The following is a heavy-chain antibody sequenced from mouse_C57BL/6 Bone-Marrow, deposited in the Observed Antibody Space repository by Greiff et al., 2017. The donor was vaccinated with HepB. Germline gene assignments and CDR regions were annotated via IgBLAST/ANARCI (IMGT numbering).Heavy chain of an antibody. CDR3: TKDPYDYSFAY. Sequence: EVKLVESGAELVRPGASVKLSCTASGFNIKDDYMHWVKQRPEQGLEWIGWIDPENGDTEYASKFQGKATITADTSSNTAYLQLSSLTSEDTAVYYCTKDPYDYSFAYWGQGTLVTVSA. CDR1: GFNIKDDY. CDR2: IDPENGDT. V-gene: IGHV14-4*01. J-gene: IGHJ3*01. D-gene: IGHD2-4*01.